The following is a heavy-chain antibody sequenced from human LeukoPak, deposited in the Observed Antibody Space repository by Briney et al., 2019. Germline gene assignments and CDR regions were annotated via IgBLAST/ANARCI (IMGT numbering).Heavy chain of an antibody. J-gene: IGHJ4*02. V-gene: IGHV4-30-4*01. CDR3: ARVPYYYGSGSYFDY. D-gene: IGHD3-10*01. Sequence: SQTLSLTCTVSGGPISSGDYYWSWIRQPPGKGLEWIGYIYYSGSTYYNPSLKSRVTKSVDTSKNQFSLKLSSVTAADTAVYYCARVPYYYGSGSYFDYWGQGTLVTVSS. CDR2: IYYSGST. CDR1: GGPISSGDYY.